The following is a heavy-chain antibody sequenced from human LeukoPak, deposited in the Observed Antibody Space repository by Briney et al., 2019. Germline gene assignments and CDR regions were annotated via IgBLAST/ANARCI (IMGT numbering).Heavy chain of an antibody. Sequence: GASVKVSCKASGYTFTSYGISWVRQAPGQGLEWMGWISAYNGNTNYAQKLQGGVTMTTDTSTSTAYMELRSLRSDDTAVYYCARDRGYYYDSSGCYLQQFDPWGQGTLVTVSS. V-gene: IGHV1-18*01. CDR1: GYTFTSYG. CDR3: ARDRGYYYDSSGCYLQQFDP. D-gene: IGHD3-22*01. CDR2: ISAYNGNT. J-gene: IGHJ5*02.